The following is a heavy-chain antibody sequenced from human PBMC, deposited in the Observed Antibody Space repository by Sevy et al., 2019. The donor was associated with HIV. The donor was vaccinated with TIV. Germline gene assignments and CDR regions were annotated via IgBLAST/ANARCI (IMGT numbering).Heavy chain of an antibody. D-gene: IGHD4-17*01. CDR3: TTTRDYGDYAGGMDV. J-gene: IGHJ6*02. V-gene: IGHV3-15*01. CDR1: GFPFSNAW. CDR2: IKSITDGGTT. Sequence: GGSLRLSCAASGFPFSNAWMSWVRQAPGKGLEWVGRIKSITDGGTTDYDATVKGRLTSSRDGSKTTLYLQMNSLKTEDTAVYYCTTTRDYGDYAGGMDVWGHGTTVTVSS.